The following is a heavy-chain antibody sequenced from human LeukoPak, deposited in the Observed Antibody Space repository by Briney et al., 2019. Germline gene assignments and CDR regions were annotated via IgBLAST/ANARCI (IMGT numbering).Heavy chain of an antibody. CDR3: ARDLGGGSWNYYYYGMDV. V-gene: IGHV1-69*06. CDR1: GGTFGNYA. J-gene: IGHJ6*02. CDR2: IIPIYGTT. Sequence: ASVKVSCKASGGTFGNYAISWVRQAPGHGLEWMGGIIPIYGTTNYAQKFQGRVTITAGKSTSTAYMELSSLRSEDTAVYYCARDLGGGSWNYYYYGMDVWGQGTTVTVSS. D-gene: IGHD6-13*01.